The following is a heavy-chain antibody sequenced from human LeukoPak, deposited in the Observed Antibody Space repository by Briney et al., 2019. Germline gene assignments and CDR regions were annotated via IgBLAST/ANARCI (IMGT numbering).Heavy chain of an antibody. D-gene: IGHD2-2*01. J-gene: IGHJ5*02. CDR3: ARGGYSVVPAAKWFDP. V-gene: IGHV4-34*01. CDR2: INHSGST. CDR1: GGSFSGYY. Sequence: SETLSLTCAVYGGSFSGYYWSWIRQPPGKGLEWIGEINHSGSTNYNPSLKSRVTISVDTSKNQFSLKLSSVTAADTAVYYCARGGYSVVPAAKWFDPWGQGTLVTVSS.